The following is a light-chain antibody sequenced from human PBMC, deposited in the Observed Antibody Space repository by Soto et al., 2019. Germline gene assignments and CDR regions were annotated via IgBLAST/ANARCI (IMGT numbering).Light chain of an antibody. J-gene: IGKJ1*01. CDR3: QQYATSPPT. V-gene: IGKV3-20*01. CDR2: GAF. Sequence: EIVLTQSPGTLSLSPGERVTLYCKASQHVSNSYLAWYQQRPGQAPRLLIYGAFARATDAPDRFSGSESETEFTLTIDRLAPEDSAVYFCQQYATSPPTFGQGTKVEVK. CDR1: QHVSNSY.